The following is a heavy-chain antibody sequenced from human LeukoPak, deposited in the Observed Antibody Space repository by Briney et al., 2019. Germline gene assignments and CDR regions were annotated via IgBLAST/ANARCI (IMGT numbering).Heavy chain of an antibody. V-gene: IGHV3-11*01. CDR1: GFTFSDYY. D-gene: IGHD6-13*01. Sequence: GGSLRLSCAASGFTFSDYYMSWIRQAPGKGLEWVSYISSSGSTIYYADSVKGRFTISRDNAKNSLYLQMNSLRAEDTAVYYCARDRSRQLLVPGYFQHWGQGTLVTVSS. CDR3: ARDRSRQLLVPGYFQH. CDR2: ISSSGSTI. J-gene: IGHJ1*01.